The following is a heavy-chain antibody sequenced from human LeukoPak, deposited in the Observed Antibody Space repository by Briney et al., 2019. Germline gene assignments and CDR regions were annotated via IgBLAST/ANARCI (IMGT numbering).Heavy chain of an antibody. D-gene: IGHD2-21*01. CDR1: GYTFTSYY. J-gene: IGHJ6*03. CDR2: INPSGGST. V-gene: IGHV1-46*01. Sequence: ASVKVSCKASGYTFTSYYMQWVRQAPGQGLEWMGIINPSGGSTSYAQKFQGRVTMTRDMSTSTVYMELSSLRSEDTAVYYCARYSPPLYYMDVWGKGTTVTVSS. CDR3: ARYSPPLYYMDV.